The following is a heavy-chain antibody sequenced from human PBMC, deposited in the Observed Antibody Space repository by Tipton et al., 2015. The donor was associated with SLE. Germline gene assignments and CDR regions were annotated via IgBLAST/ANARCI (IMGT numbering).Heavy chain of an antibody. CDR2: IYYSGST. CDR3: ARPNWNDYYYGMDV. D-gene: IGHD1-1*01. V-gene: IGHV4-30-4*01. J-gene: IGHJ6*02. Sequence: TLSLTCTVSGGSISSGDYYWSWIRQPPGKGLEWIGYIYYSGSTYYNPSLKSRVTISVDTSKNQFSLKLSSVTAADTAVYYCARPNWNDYYYGMDVWGQGTTVTVSS. CDR1: GGSISSGDYY.